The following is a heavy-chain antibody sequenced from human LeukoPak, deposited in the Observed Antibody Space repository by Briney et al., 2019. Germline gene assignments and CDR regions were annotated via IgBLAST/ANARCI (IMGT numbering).Heavy chain of an antibody. Sequence: SETLSLTCTVSGGSISSYYWSWIRQSPGKGLECIGYIHYTGSTNYNPSLKSRVTISVDTSKNQFSLRLSSVTAADTAVYYCARPAHGSWGQGTLVTVSS. CDR1: GGSISSYY. V-gene: IGHV4-59*12. CDR2: IHYTGST. D-gene: IGHD1-26*01. CDR3: ARPAHGS. J-gene: IGHJ4*02.